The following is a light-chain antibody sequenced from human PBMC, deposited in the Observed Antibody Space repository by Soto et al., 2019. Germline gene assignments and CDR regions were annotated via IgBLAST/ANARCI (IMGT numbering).Light chain of an antibody. J-gene: IGKJ4*01. Sequence: DIQMTQSPSSLSASVGDRVTITCRASQSISSYLNWYQQKPGKAPKLLIYAASSLQSGVPSRFSGCGSGTDFTLTISSLQPEDFATYYCQQSYSLTFGGGTKVEIK. CDR3: QQSYSLT. V-gene: IGKV1-39*01. CDR1: QSISSY. CDR2: AAS.